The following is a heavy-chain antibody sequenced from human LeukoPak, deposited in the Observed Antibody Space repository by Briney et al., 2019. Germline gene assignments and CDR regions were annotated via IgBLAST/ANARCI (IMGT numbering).Heavy chain of an antibody. J-gene: IGHJ6*02. CDR2: ISSSSSYI. CDR1: GFTFSSYS. Sequence: KPGGSLRLSCAASGFTFSSYSMNWVRQAPGKGLEWVSSISSSSSYIYYADSVKGRFTISRDNAKNSLYLQMNSLRAEDTAVYYCAREDIVVVPAARRYYYYGMDVWGQGTTVTVSS. CDR3: AREDIVVVPAARRYYYYGMDV. V-gene: IGHV3-21*01. D-gene: IGHD2-2*01.